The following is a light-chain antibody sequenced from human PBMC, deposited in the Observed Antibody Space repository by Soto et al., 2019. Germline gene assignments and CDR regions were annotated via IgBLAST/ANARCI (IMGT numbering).Light chain of an antibody. Sequence: QPVLTQSSSASASLGSSVKLTCTLSSGHITYIIAWHQQQPGKAPRYLMKLEDGGSYKKGSGVPDRFSGSSSGADRFLTISNLQSEDETDYYCETWDSNTRVFGGGTKVTVL. CDR2: LEDGGSY. J-gene: IGLJ2*01. CDR1: SGHITYI. V-gene: IGLV4-60*03. CDR3: ETWDSNTRV.